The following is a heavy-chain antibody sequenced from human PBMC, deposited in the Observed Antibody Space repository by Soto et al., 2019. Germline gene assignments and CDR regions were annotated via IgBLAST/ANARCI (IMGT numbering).Heavy chain of an antibody. Sequence: ASVKVSCKASGYTFTSYGISWVRQAPGQGLEWMGWISAYNGNTNYAQKLQGRVTMTTDTSTSTAYMELRSLRSDDTAVYYCASGDSYAYITEIYRPSYFDYRRKATLVT. V-gene: IGHV1-18*01. D-gene: IGHD3-16*01. CDR3: ASGDSYAYITEIYRPSYFDY. CDR2: ISAYNGNT. CDR1: GYTFTSYG. J-gene: IGHJ4*02.